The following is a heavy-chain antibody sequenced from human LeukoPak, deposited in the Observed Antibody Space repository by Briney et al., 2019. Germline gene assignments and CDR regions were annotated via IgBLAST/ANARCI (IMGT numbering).Heavy chain of an antibody. D-gene: IGHD6-25*01. CDR3: ARVAARAFDY. CDR1: GGSISSSSYY. CDR2: IYHSGST. Sequence: SETLSLTCTVSGGSISSSSYYWSWIRQPPGKGLEWIGYIYHSGSTYYNPSLKSRATISVDRSKNQFSLKLSSVTAADTAVYYCARVAARAFDYWGQGTLVTVSS. J-gene: IGHJ4*02. V-gene: IGHV4-30-2*01.